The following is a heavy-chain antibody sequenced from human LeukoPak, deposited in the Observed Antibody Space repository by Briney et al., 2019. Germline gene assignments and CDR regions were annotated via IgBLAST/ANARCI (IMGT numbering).Heavy chain of an antibody. V-gene: IGHV3-23*01. CDR1: GFTFSSYA. J-gene: IGHJ4*02. CDR3: AKGRDSSGYQLGYY. CDR2: ISGSGGST. D-gene: IGHD3-22*01. Sequence: GGSLRLSCAASGFTFSSYAMSWVRQAPGKGLEWVSAISGSGGSTYYADSVKGRFTISRDNSKNTLYLQMNSLTAEDTAVYYCAKGRDSSGYQLGYYWGQGTLVTVSS.